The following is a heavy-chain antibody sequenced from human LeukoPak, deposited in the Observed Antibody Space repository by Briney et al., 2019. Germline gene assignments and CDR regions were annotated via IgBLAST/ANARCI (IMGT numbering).Heavy chain of an antibody. CDR1: GYTFTSYG. J-gene: IGHJ4*02. CDR2: ISAYNGNT. CDR3: ARDHGSYGLFDY. Sequence: ASVKVSCKASGYTFTSYGISWVRQAPGQGLEWMGWISAYNGNTNYAQKLQGRVTMTTDTSTSTAHMELRSLRSDDTAVYYCARDHGSYGLFDYWGQGTLVTVSS. D-gene: IGHD1-26*01. V-gene: IGHV1-18*01.